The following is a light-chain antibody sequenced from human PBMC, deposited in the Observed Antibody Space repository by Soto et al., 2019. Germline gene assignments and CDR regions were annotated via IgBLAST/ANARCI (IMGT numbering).Light chain of an antibody. J-gene: IGKJ2*01. CDR3: QQYNSYS. CDR2: EAS. CDR1: QRMSRW. Sequence: DIHMTQSPSPLSASVGDRVTITCWASQRMSRWLAWYQQKPGKAPKLLIYEASSLESGVPSRFSGSGSGTEFTLTSSSLQPDDFATYYCQQYNSYSFGQGTKLEIK. V-gene: IGKV1-5*01.